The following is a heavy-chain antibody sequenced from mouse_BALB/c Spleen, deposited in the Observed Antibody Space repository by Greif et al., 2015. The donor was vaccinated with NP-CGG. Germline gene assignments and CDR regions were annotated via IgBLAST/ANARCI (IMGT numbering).Heavy chain of an antibody. V-gene: IGHV1-15*01. D-gene: IGHD2-3*01. CDR3: SRWLLFDY. Sequence: QVQLKQSGAELVRPGASVKLPCKALGYTFTDYEMHWVKQTPVHGLEWIGTTHPGSGGTAYTPKFKGKATLAADKSSSKAYMELSSLTSEDSAVYYCSRWLLFDYWGQGTTLTVSS. CDR1: GYTFTDYE. J-gene: IGHJ2*01. CDR2: THPGSGGT.